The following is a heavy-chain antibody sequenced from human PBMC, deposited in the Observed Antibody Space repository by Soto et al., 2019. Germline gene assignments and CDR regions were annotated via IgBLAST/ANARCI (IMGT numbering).Heavy chain of an antibody. V-gene: IGHV3-23*01. J-gene: IGHJ6*02. CDR1: GFTLSSYA. Sequence: GGSLRLSGAASGFTLSSYAMSWVRQAPGKGLEWVSAISGSGGSTYYADSVKGRFTISRDNSKNTLYLQMNSLRAEDTAVYYCAKDPQWEILTPTSGMDVWGQGTTVTVSS. D-gene: IGHD1-26*01. CDR2: ISGSGGST. CDR3: AKDPQWEILTPTSGMDV.